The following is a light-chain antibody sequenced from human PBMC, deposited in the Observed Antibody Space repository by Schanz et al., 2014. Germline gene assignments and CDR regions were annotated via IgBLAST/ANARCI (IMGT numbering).Light chain of an antibody. J-gene: IGLJ2*01. Sequence: QSALTQPASVSGSPGQSITISCTGTSSDVGSYNLVSWYQHHPGKAPKLMIYDVSNRPSGVSNRFSGSKSGNTASLTISGLQAEDEGDYYCSSFTTSTTLVFGGGTKLTVL. CDR1: SSDVGSYNL. V-gene: IGLV2-14*02. CDR2: DVS. CDR3: SSFTTSTTLV.